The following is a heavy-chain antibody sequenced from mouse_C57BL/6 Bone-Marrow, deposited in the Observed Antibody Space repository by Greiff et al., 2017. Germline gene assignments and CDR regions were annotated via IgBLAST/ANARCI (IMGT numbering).Heavy chain of an antibody. CDR1: GYTFTDYE. V-gene: IGHV1-15*01. CDR2: IDPETGGT. Sequence: VQLQQSGAELVRPGASVTLSCKASGYTFTDYEMHWVKQTPVHGLEWIGAIDPETGGTAYNQKFKGKAILTADKSSSTAYMELLSLTSEDSAVYYCKRTLAYYSNCLAWFAYWGQGTLVTVSA. CDR3: KRTLAYYSNCLAWFAY. J-gene: IGHJ3*01. D-gene: IGHD2-5*01.